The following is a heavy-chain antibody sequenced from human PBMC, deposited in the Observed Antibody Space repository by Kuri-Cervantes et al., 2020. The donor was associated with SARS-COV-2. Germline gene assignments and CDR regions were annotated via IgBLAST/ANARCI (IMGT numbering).Heavy chain of an antibody. V-gene: IGHV4-34*01. CDR1: GGSFSGYY. J-gene: IGHJ5*02. CDR3: ARGKIEYSSSFTWFDP. CDR2: INHSGST. D-gene: IGHD6-6*01. Sequence: GSLRLSCAVYGGSFSGYYWSWIRQPPGKGLEWTGEINHSGSTNYNPSLKSRVTISVDTSKNQFSLKLSSVTAADTAVYYCARGKIEYSSSFTWFDPWGQGTLVTVSS.